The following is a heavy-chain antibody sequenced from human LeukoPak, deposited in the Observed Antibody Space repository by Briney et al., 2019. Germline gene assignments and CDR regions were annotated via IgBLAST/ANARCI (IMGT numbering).Heavy chain of an antibody. Sequence: GGSLRLSCAASGFTFSSYAMHWVRQAPGKGLEWVAVISYDGSNKYYADSVKGRFTISRDNPKNTLYLQMNSLRAEDTAVYYCAREAYYYDSSGNRAFDYLGQGTLVTVSS. D-gene: IGHD3-22*01. J-gene: IGHJ4*02. CDR3: AREAYYYDSSGNRAFDY. CDR1: GFTFSSYA. CDR2: ISYDGSNK. V-gene: IGHV3-30*01.